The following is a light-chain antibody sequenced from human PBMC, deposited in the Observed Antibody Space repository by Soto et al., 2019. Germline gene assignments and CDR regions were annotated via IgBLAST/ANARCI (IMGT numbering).Light chain of an antibody. Sequence: ALTQPPSASGSPGQSVTISCTGTSSDVGAYKYVSWYQQYPGKAPKLMIYEVSKRPSGVPDRFSGSKSGNTASLTVSGLQAEDEADYYCTSYVGSNIWVFGGGTQLTVL. J-gene: IGLJ3*02. CDR1: SSDVGAYKY. CDR3: TSYVGSNIWV. V-gene: IGLV2-8*01. CDR2: EVS.